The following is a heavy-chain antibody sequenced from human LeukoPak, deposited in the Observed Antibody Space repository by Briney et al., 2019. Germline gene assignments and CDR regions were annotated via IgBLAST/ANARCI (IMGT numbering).Heavy chain of an antibody. CDR2: ISWSSGSI. V-gene: IGHV3-9*01. D-gene: IGHD3-22*01. CDR3: EKGDYDSTGYPQYFDY. J-gene: IGHJ4*02. Sequence: PGGSLRLSCAASGFTFDDYAMHWVRQAPGKGLEWVSGISWSSGSIGYADSVKGRFTISRDNSKNTLYLQMNSLRTEDTAVYYCEKGDYDSTGYPQYFDYWGQGTLVTVSS. CDR1: GFTFDDYA.